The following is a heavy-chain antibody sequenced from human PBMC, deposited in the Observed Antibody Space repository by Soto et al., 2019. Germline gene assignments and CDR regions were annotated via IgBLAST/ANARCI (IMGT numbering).Heavy chain of an antibody. Sequence: QLQLQESGPGLVKPSETLSLTCTVSGGSISSSSYYWGWIRQPPGKGLEWIGSIYYSGSTYYNPSIRSRVPISVDTSRNQFSLKLSSGTAADTAVYYCASPKIAFYNWFDPWGQGTLVTVSS. CDR3: ASPKIAFYNWFDP. CDR2: IYYSGST. CDR1: GGSISSSSYY. V-gene: IGHV4-39*01. D-gene: IGHD3-3*02. J-gene: IGHJ5*02.